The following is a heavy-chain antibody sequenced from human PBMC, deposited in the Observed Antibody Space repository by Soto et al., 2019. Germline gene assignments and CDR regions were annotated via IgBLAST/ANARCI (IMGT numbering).Heavy chain of an antibody. D-gene: IGHD2-21*01. CDR3: TRHAGGQVEHSFYYSFLDV. CDR2: IRSKTNNYAT. V-gene: IGHV3-73*01. J-gene: IGHJ6*04. CDR1: GFPLSDSA. Sequence: EVQLVESGGGLVQPGGSLKLACLASGFPLSDSAIHWVRKASGKGLEWVGRIRSKTNNYATTYGAPVRGRFTLSRDDSKNTAYLQKNNLESEDAAVYYCTRHAGGQVEHSFYYSFLDVWGKGTTVSVLS.